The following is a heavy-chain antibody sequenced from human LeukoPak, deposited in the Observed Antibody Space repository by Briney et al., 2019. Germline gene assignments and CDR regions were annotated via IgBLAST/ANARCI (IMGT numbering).Heavy chain of an antibody. J-gene: IGHJ4*02. CDR1: GFTFSNYW. V-gene: IGHV3-74*01. D-gene: IGHD3-22*01. CDR3: ARDLTYYDSGVYADLNSFDY. Sequence: GGSLRLSCAASGFTFSNYWMHWVRQAPGKGLVWVLRINSDGSSTSYADSVKGRFTISRDNAKNTLYLQMNSLRAEDSAVYYCARDLTYYDSGVYADLNSFDYWGQGTLVTVSS. CDR2: INSDGSST.